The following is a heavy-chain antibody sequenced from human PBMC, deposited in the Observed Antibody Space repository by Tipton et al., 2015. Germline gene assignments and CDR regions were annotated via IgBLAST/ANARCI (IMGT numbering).Heavy chain of an antibody. CDR1: GGTLSGYL. J-gene: IGHJ4*02. V-gene: IGHV1-69*01. Sequence: VQLVQSGAEVKKPGSSVKVSCKASGGTLSGYLISWLRQAPGQGPEWMGLIFILSGEIQYTQKFQGRLTISADDDMTRVDMELNSLRSDDTALYYCAGSDTSDHYDFDWWGQGTLVTASS. CDR3: AGSDTSDHYDFDW. D-gene: IGHD3-22*01. CDR2: IFILSGEI.